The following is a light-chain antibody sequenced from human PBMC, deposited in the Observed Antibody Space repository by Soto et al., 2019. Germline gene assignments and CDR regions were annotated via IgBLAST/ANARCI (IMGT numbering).Light chain of an antibody. V-gene: IGKV1-5*01. Sequence: IQMTQSPSTLSASVGGTVNISCRASQSISVSLAWYQQKPGKAPRLLIYDASTLQGGVPSRFSGRGSGTEFTLTISGLQPGDSATYYCQQYNSYSPTFGQGTKVDIK. J-gene: IGKJ1*01. CDR2: DAS. CDR1: QSISVS. CDR3: QQYNSYSPT.